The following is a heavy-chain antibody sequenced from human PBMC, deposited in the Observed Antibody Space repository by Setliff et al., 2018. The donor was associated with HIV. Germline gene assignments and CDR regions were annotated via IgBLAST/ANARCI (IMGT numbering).Heavy chain of an antibody. CDR3: ARDGRAKGVYSHWFFDL. D-gene: IGHD2-8*01. J-gene: IGHJ2*01. V-gene: IGHV4-59*11. CDR2: IYYSGIT. Sequence: SETLSLTCTVSGGSISSHYWSWIRQSPGKGLEWIGNIYYSGITNYNASLKSRVTISVDPSKNQLSLKLSSVTAADTAVYYCARDGRAKGVYSHWFFDLWGRGTLVTVSS. CDR1: GGSISSHY.